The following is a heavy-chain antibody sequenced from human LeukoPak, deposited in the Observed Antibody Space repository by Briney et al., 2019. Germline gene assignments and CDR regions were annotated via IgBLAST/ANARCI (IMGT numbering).Heavy chain of an antibody. D-gene: IGHD6-19*01. CDR3: ARDPSEGYNWFDP. V-gene: IGHV4-59*01. J-gene: IGHJ5*02. CDR1: GGSISSYY. Sequence: SETLSLTCTVSGGSISSYYWSWIRQPPGKGLEWIGYIYYSGSTNYNPSLKSRVTISVDTSKSQFSLKLSSVTAADTAVYYCARDPSEGYNWFDPWGQGTLVTVSS. CDR2: IYYSGST.